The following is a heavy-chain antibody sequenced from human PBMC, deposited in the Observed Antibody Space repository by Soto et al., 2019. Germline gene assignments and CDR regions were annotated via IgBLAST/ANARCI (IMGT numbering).Heavy chain of an antibody. Sequence: QVQLVESGGGLVKPGGSLRLSCAASGFTFSNYYMSWVRQAPGKGLEWVSYISSIGTNRYYAESVEGRFTISRDNAKKSLYLQMNSLRSEDTAVYYCARAREYSPYGLDVWGQGTTVTVAS. CDR2: ISSIGTNR. CDR1: GFTFSNYY. J-gene: IGHJ6*02. D-gene: IGHD5-12*01. CDR3: ARAREYSPYGLDV. V-gene: IGHV3-11*01.